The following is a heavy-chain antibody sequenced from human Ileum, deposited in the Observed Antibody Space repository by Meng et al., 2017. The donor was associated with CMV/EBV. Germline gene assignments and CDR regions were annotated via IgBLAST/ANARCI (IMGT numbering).Heavy chain of an antibody. J-gene: IGHJ4*02. CDR1: GFTFSTYW. V-gene: IGHV3-74*01. CDR2: IKSDGRIT. Sequence: GGSLRLSCAASGFTFSTYWMHWVRQAPGKGLVWVSHIKSDGRITSYADSVKGRFTISRDNAKNTLYLQMDSLRAEDTAIYYCAKSHIAAAVQVGFFDYWGLGTVVTVSS. D-gene: IGHD6-13*01. CDR3: AKSHIAAAVQVGFFDY.